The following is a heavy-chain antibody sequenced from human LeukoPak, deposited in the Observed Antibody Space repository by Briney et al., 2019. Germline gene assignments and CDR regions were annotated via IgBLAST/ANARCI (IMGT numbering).Heavy chain of an antibody. CDR2: IIPMFAPA. V-gene: IGHV1-69*05. CDR3: AKGAHSGSFSSWFYP. CDR1: GGTFNSYA. D-gene: IGHD3-10*01. J-gene: IGHJ5*02. Sequence: SVKVSCKASGGTFNSYAITWVRQAPGQGLEWMGGIIPMFAPARYAQNFQDRVTITTDASTSTAYMEMSSLKSEDTAVYYCAKGAHSGSFSSWFYPWGQGTLVTVAS.